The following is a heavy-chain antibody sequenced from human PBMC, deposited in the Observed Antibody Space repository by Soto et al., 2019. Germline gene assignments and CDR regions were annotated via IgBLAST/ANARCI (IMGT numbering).Heavy chain of an antibody. CDR1: GYTFTSYG. CDR3: AKAGGRGYSYGYFDY. Sequence: ASVKVSCKASGYTFTSYGISWVRQAPGQGLEWMGWISAYNGNTNYAQKLQGGVTMTTDTSTSTAYMELRSLRSDDTAVYYCAKAGGRGYSYGYFDYWGQGTLVTVSS. D-gene: IGHD5-18*01. CDR2: ISAYNGNT. V-gene: IGHV1-18*01. J-gene: IGHJ4*02.